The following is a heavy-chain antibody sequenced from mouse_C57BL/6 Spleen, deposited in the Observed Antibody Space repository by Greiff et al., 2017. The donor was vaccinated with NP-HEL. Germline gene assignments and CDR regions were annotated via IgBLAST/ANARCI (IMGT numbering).Heavy chain of an antibody. V-gene: IGHV1-52*01. Sequence: QVQLQQPGAELVRPGSSVKLSCKASGYTFTRYWMHWVKQRPIQGLEWIGNIDPSDSETPYNQKFKDKATLTVDKSSSTAYMQLSSLTSEDSAVYYCARDYSSSYYFDYWGQGTTLTVSS. J-gene: IGHJ2*01. CDR3: ARDYSSSYYFDY. CDR2: IDPSDSET. D-gene: IGHD1-1*01. CDR1: GYTFTRYW.